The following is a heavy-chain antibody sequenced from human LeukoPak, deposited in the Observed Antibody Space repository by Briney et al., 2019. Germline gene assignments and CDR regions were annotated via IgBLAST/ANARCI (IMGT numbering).Heavy chain of an antibody. D-gene: IGHD1-1*01. V-gene: IGHV4-39*07. Sequence: PSETLSLTCTVSGGSISSGSYYWGWIRQPPGKGLEWIGSIYHSGSTYHNPSLKSRLTISVDTSKNQFSLKLSSVTAADTAVYYCARGSPDWNDVLYYFYYMDVWGKGTTVTVSS. CDR2: IYHSGST. CDR3: ARGSPDWNDVLYYFYYMDV. CDR1: GGSISSGSYY. J-gene: IGHJ6*03.